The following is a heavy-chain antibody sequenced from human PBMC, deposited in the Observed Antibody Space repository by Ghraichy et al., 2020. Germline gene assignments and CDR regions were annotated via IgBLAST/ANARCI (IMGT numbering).Heavy chain of an antibody. Sequence: ASVKVSCKASGYTFTSYDINWVRQATGQGLEWMGWMNPNSGNTGYAQKFQGRVTMTRNTSISTAYMELSSLRSEDTAVYYCARDRSGYDSPIYYYYYGMDVWGQGTTVTVSS. D-gene: IGHD5-12*01. J-gene: IGHJ6*02. CDR3: ARDRSGYDSPIYYYYYGMDV. CDR1: GYTFTSYD. CDR2: MNPNSGNT. V-gene: IGHV1-8*01.